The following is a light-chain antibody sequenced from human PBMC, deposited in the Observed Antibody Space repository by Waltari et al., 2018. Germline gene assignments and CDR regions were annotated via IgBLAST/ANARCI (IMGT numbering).Light chain of an antibody. Sequence: DIVMTQSPDSLAVSLRERATIHCKSSQTVLYRDNNKNYLTWYQQQPGQPPKLLFSWASIRESGVPARVSASGSGTDFTISISSLQAEDVVVYYCHQHYTTPWTFGQGTKVEIK. CDR2: WAS. V-gene: IGKV4-1*01. CDR3: HQHYTTPWT. J-gene: IGKJ1*01. CDR1: QTVLYRDNNKNY.